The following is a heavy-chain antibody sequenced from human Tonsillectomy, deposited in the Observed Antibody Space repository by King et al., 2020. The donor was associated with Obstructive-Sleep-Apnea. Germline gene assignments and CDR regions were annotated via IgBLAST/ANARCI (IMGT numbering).Heavy chain of an antibody. CDR1: GFTFSSFA. D-gene: IGHD6-19*01. CDR2: ISSNGGTD. CDR3: VKGRWSSGWSDY. Sequence: EQLVQSGGGLVQPGGSLRLSCSASGFTFSSFAMHWVRQAPGKGLEYVSAISSNGGTDYYADSLKGRFTISRDNSKNTLYLQMSSLRTEDTAVYYCVKGRWSSGWSDYWGQGTLVTVSS. J-gene: IGHJ4*02. V-gene: IGHV3-64D*09.